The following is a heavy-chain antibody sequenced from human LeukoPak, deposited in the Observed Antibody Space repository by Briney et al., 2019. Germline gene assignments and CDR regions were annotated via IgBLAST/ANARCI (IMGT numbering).Heavy chain of an antibody. D-gene: IGHD3-22*01. CDR2: ISYDGSNK. V-gene: IGHV3-30*18. J-gene: IGHJ4*02. CDR1: GFTFSSYG. Sequence: GGSLRLSCAASGFTFSSYGMHWVRQAPGKGLEWVAVISYDGSNKYYADSVKGPFTISRDNSKNTLYLQMNSLRAEDTAVYYCAKVGYYDSSGYPDYWGQGTLVTVSS. CDR3: AKVGYYDSSGYPDY.